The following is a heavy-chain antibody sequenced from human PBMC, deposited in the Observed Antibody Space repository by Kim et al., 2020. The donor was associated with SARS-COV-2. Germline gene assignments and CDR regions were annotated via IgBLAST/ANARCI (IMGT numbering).Heavy chain of an antibody. CDR3: ARAAEGGYYYGMDD. V-gene: IGHV3-30*04. Sequence: GGSLRLSCAASGFTFSSYAMHWVRQAPGKGLEWVAVISYDGSNKYYVDSVKGRFTISRDNSKNTLYLQMNSLRAEDTAVYYCARAAEGGYYYGMDDWGQGTTVTVSS. CDR1: GFTFSSYA. D-gene: IGHD3-16*01. J-gene: IGHJ6*02. CDR2: ISYDGSNK.